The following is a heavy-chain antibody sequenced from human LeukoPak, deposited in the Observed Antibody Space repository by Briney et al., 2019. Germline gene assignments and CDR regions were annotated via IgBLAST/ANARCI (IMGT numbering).Heavy chain of an antibody. CDR1: GAPISSSNYW. Sequence: SETLSLTCSVPGAPISSSNYWWGWIRQPPVKGLEWIGNVQRSGSQSSDPSLKSRVTLSVDLSRNQFSLQLTSVTAADTAVYYCVRDVGSAITESWGQGTLVTVSS. V-gene: IGHV4-39*07. CDR3: VRDVGSAITES. CDR2: VQRSGSQ. D-gene: IGHD1-26*01. J-gene: IGHJ5*02.